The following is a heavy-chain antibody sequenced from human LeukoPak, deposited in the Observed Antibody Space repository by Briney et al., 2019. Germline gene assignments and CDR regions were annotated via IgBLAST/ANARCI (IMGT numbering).Heavy chain of an antibody. J-gene: IGHJ4*02. CDR2: ISSSTTYI. D-gene: IGHD3-22*01. CDR3: ARDPYYSYDSSGHYYFDY. V-gene: IGHV3-21*01. Sequence: GGSLRLSCAASGFTFSTYTMNWVRQAPGKGLEWVSSISSSTTYIYYADSVKGRFTISRDNAKNSLFLEMDSLRAEDTAVYFCARDPYYSYDSSGHYYFDYWGQGTLVTVSS. CDR1: GFTFSTYT.